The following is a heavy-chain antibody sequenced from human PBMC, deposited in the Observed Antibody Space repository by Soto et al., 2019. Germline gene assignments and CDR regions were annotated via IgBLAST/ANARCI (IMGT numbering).Heavy chain of an antibody. Sequence: GGSLRLSCAASGFTFSSYGMHWVRQAPGKGLEWVAVISYDGSNKYYADSVKGRFTISRDNSKNTLYLQMNSLRAEDTAVYYCAKDLGYGDYYYYGMDVWGQGTTVTVSS. CDR1: GFTFSSYG. J-gene: IGHJ6*02. V-gene: IGHV3-30*18. CDR3: AKDLGYGDYYYYGMDV. D-gene: IGHD4-17*01. CDR2: ISYDGSNK.